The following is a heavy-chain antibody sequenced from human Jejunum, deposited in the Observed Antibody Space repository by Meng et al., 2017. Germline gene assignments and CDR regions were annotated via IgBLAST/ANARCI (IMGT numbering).Heavy chain of an antibody. Sequence: DVQLVESGGGPGKPGGSLRLSCAGSGFSFSSYSMHWVRQAPGKGLEWVSSISSTSSYADSVKGRFTISRDNAENSLYLQMNSLRAEDTAVYYCARGRVVVVGTPSDYWGQGTLVTVSS. V-gene: IGHV3-21*01. CDR1: GFSFSSYS. CDR2: ISSTSS. CDR3: ARGRVVVVGTPSDY. J-gene: IGHJ4*02. D-gene: IGHD2-15*01.